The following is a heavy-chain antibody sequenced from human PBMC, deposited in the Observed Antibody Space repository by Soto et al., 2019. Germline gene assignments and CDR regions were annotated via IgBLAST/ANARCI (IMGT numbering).Heavy chain of an antibody. CDR2: INHSGST. D-gene: IGHD2-2*01. CDR3: ARAAHIVVVPAANPLFDY. Sequence: TSETLSLTCAVYGVSFSGYYWSWLRQPPGKGLEWIGEINHSGSTNYNPSLKSRVTISVDTSKNQFSLKLSSVTAADTAVYYCARAAHIVVVPAANPLFDYWGQGTLVTVSS. CDR1: GVSFSGYY. J-gene: IGHJ4*02. V-gene: IGHV4-34*01.